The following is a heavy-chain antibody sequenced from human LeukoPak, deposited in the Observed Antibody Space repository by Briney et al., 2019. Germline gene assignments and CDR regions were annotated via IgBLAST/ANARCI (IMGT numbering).Heavy chain of an antibody. Sequence: SETLSLTCTVSGASISSFYWSWIRQPPGKGLEWIGYIYHSGSTKYNPSLKSRVTISLDRSKNQFSLKLSSVTAADTAEYYCAREVSVVAATLFDYWGQGILVTVSS. CDR3: AREVSVVAATLFDY. CDR1: GASISSFY. D-gene: IGHD2-15*01. J-gene: IGHJ4*02. CDR2: IYHSGST. V-gene: IGHV4-59*01.